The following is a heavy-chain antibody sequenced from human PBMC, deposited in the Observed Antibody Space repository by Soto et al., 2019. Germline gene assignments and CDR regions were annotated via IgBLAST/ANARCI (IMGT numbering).Heavy chain of an antibody. Sequence: GESLKIYCKGSGYSFTSYWISWVRQMPGKGLERMGRIDPSDSYTNYSPSLQGHVTISADKSISTAYLQWSSLKASDTAMYYCARNDRYSSSSTAEFDPWGQGTLVTVSS. CDR3: ARNDRYSSSSTAEFDP. CDR1: GYSFTSYW. V-gene: IGHV5-10-1*01. D-gene: IGHD6-6*01. J-gene: IGHJ5*02. CDR2: IDPSDSYT.